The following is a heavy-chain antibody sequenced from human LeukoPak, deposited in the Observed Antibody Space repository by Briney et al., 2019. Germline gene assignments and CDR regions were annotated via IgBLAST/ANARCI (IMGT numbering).Heavy chain of an antibody. CDR3: ARDIPAYCGGDCFYDAFDI. CDR1: GGTFSSYA. Sequence: ASVKVSCKASGGTFSSYAISWVRQAPGQGLEWMGGIIPIFGTANYAQKFQGRVTITADESTSTAYMELSSLRSEDTAVYYCARDIPAYCGGDCFYDAFDIWGQGTMVTVSS. D-gene: IGHD2-21*02. CDR2: IIPIFGTA. J-gene: IGHJ3*02. V-gene: IGHV1-69*13.